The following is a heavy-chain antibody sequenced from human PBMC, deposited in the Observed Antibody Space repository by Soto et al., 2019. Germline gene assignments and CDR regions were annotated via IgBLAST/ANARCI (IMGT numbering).Heavy chain of an antibody. CDR3: ALSTTVSSGLDY. Sequence: QITLKESGPTLVKPTQTLTLTCTFSGFSLSTSGVGVGWIRQPPEKALEGLALIYWDDDKCYSPSLKSRLTNTKDTSKNQVVLTMTNMDPVDTATYYCALSTTVSSGLDYWGQGTLVTVSS. V-gene: IGHV2-5*02. CDR1: GFSLSTSGVG. CDR2: IYWDDDK. D-gene: IGHD4-17*01. J-gene: IGHJ4*02.